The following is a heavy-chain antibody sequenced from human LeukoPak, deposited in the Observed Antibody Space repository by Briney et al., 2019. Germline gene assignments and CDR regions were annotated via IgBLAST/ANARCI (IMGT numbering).Heavy chain of an antibody. CDR1: GGTFSSYA. D-gene: IGHD6-13*01. CDR3: ARDAPIAAAVTSQHYNWFDP. Sequence: ASVKVSCKASGGTFSSYAISWVRQAPGQGLEWMGRIIPIFGIANYAQKFQGRVTITADKSTSTAYMELSSLRSEDTAVYYCARDAPIAAAVTSQHYNWFDPWGLGTLVTVSS. J-gene: IGHJ5*02. CDR2: IIPIFGIA. V-gene: IGHV1-69*04.